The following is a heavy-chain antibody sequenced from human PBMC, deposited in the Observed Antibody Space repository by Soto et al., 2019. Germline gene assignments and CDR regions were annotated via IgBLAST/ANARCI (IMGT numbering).Heavy chain of an antibody. Sequence: GGSLRLSCAASGFTFSNAWMSWVRQAPGKGLEWVGRIKSKTDGGTTDYAAPVKGRFTISRDDSKNTLYLQMNSLKTEDTAVYYCTSGSYYRRYYFDYWGQGTLVTVSS. V-gene: IGHV3-15*01. D-gene: IGHD1-26*01. CDR3: TSGSYYRRYYFDY. CDR2: IKSKTDGGTT. CDR1: GFTFSNAW. J-gene: IGHJ4*02.